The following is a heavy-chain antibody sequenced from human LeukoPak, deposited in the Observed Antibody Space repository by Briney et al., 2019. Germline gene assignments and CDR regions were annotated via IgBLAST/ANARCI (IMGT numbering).Heavy chain of an antibody. Sequence: SETLSLTCSVSSGSMFSYYWSWIRQPPGKGLEWVGYIYYTGSTNYNPSLKSRVTISLDTSKKQFSLKLGSVTAADTAVYYCASSYMGMTTINFDSWGQGTLVTVSS. CDR1: SGSMFSYY. CDR2: IYYTGST. CDR3: ASSYMGMTTINFDS. J-gene: IGHJ4*02. V-gene: IGHV4-59*01. D-gene: IGHD3-9*01.